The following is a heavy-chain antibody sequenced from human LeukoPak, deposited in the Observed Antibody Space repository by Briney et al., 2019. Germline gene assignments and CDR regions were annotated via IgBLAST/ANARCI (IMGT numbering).Heavy chain of an antibody. V-gene: IGHV3-9*01. CDR3: AKGGAYTSDAFDI. J-gene: IGHJ3*02. CDR2: ISWNSGSI. D-gene: IGHD2-2*02. Sequence: QPGGSLRLSCAVSGFTFDDYAMHWVRHAPGKGLEWVSGISWNSGSIVYADSVKGRFTISRDNAKNSLYLQLNSRRAEDTALYYCAKGGAYTSDAFDIWGQGTMVTVSS. CDR1: GFTFDDYA.